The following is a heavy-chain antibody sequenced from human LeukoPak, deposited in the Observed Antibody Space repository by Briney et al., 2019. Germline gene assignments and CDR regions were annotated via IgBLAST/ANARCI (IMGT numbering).Heavy chain of an antibody. Sequence: ASVKVSCKASGYTFTSYGISWVRQAPGQGLEWMGWISAYNGNTSYAQKLQGRVTMTTDTSTSTAYMELRSLRSDDTAVYYCANQRCSSGWNAFDIWGQGTMVTVSS. CDR3: ANQRCSSGWNAFDI. CDR1: GYTFTSYG. J-gene: IGHJ3*02. V-gene: IGHV1-18*01. D-gene: IGHD6-19*01. CDR2: ISAYNGNT.